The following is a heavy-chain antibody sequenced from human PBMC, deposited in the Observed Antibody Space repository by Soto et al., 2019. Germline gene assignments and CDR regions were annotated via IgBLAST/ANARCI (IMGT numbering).Heavy chain of an antibody. CDR1: GYALTSCD. D-gene: IGHD1-26*01. CDR2: MNPNSGNT. CDR3: ARVEATHYYYYYGMDV. Sequence: ASVKVSCTASGYALTSCDINWVRQATEQGLEWMGWMNPNSGNTVYAQKFQGRVTMTRNTSINTAYMELSSLRSDDTAVYYCARVEATHYYYYYGMDVWGQGTTVTVSS. V-gene: IGHV1-8*01. J-gene: IGHJ6*02.